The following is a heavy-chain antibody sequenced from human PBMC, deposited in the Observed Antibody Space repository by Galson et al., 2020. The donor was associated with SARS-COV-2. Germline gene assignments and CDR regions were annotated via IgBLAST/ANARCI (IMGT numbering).Heavy chain of an antibody. CDR2: ISYEGSKK. CDR3: VKDPNIFLLTYCDGGCYLT. V-gene: IGHV3-30*18. D-gene: IGHD2-21*02. J-gene: IGHJ4*02. CDR1: GFKFNNYG. Sequence: PGGSLRLSCAASGFKFNNYGMHWVRQAPGKGLEWVAFISYEGSKKEYADSVKGRFTVSRDSFKSTLYLQMSSLRAEDTAFYYCVKDPNIFLLTYCDGGCYLTWGQGTLVTVSS.